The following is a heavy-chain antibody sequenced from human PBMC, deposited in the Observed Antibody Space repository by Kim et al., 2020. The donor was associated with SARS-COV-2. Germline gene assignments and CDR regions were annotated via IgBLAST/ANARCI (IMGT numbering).Heavy chain of an antibody. V-gene: IGHV6-1*01. CDR3: ARDTSGSYYGYFDL. J-gene: IGHJ2*01. D-gene: IGHD1-26*01. Sequence: AVSVKSRITINPDTSKNQFSLQLNSVTPEDTAVYYCARDTSGSYYGYFDLWGSGTLVTVSS.